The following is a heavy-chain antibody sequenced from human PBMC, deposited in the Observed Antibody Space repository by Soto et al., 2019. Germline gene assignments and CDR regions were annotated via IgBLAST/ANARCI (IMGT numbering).Heavy chain of an antibody. CDR2: IYHSGIT. V-gene: IGHV4-4*02. CDR1: SGSISSSNW. J-gene: IGHJ5*02. Sequence: SETLSLTCAVSSGSISSSNWWSWVRQPPGKGLEWIGEIYHSGITNYNPSLKSRVTISVDKSKNQFSLKLSSVTAADTAVYYCARAGYSSGWYYTDNWFDPWGQGTLVTVSS. D-gene: IGHD6-19*01. CDR3: ARAGYSSGWYYTDNWFDP.